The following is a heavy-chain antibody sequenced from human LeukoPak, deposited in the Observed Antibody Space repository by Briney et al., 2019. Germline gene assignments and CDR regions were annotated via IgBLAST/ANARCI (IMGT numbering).Heavy chain of an antibody. CDR1: GYTFTSYG. V-gene: IGHV1-18*01. D-gene: IGHD2-15*01. J-gene: IGHJ6*03. Sequence: ASVKVSCKASGYTFTSYGISWVRQAPGQGLEWMGWISAYNGNTNYAQKSQGRVTMTTNTSTSTAYMELRSLRSDDTAVYYCARDNLGYCSGGSCYSFYYYYYYMDVWGKGTTVTISS. CDR2: ISAYNGNT. CDR3: ARDNLGYCSGGSCYSFYYYYYYMDV.